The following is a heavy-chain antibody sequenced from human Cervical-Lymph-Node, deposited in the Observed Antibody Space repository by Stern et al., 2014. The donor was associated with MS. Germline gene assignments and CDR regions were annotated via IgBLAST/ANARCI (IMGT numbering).Heavy chain of an antibody. CDR3: ARALPDYYGSGSSYDY. V-gene: IGHV1-8*01. Sequence: QVQLGQSGAEVKKPGASVKVSCKASGYTFTSYDINWVRQATGQGLEWMGWMNPNSGNTGYAQKFQGRVTMTRNTSISTAYMELSSLRSEDTAVYYCARALPDYYGSGSSYDYWGQGTLVTVSS. D-gene: IGHD3-10*01. CDR1: GYTFTSYD. J-gene: IGHJ4*02. CDR2: MNPNSGNT.